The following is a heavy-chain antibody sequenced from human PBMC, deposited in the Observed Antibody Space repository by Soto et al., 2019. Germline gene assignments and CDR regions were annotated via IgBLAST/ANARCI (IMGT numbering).Heavy chain of an antibody. Sequence: GESLKISCAASGFTFSSYAMSWVRQAPGKGLEWVSAISGSGGSTYYADSVKGRFTISRDNSKNTLYLQMNSLRAEDTAVYYCAKPSDIAVLVGFDYWGQGTLVTVSS. CDR3: AKPSDIAVLVGFDY. CDR2: ISGSGGST. V-gene: IGHV3-23*01. D-gene: IGHD6-19*01. CDR1: GFTFSSYA. J-gene: IGHJ4*02.